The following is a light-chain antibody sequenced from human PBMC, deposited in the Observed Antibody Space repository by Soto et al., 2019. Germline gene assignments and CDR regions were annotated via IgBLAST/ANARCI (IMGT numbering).Light chain of an antibody. CDR3: SSYTTSTTLVV. Sequence: QAALTQPASVSGSPGQSITISCTGTSSDVGGYNYVSWYQQHPGKAPKLMIYDVSNQPSGVSNRFSGSKSGNTASLTISGLPAEDEADYYCSSYTTSTTLVVFGGGTQLTVL. J-gene: IGLJ2*01. CDR2: DVS. CDR1: SSDVGGYNY. V-gene: IGLV2-14*01.